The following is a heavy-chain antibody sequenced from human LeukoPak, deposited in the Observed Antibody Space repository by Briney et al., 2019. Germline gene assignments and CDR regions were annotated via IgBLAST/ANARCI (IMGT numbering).Heavy chain of an antibody. CDR1: GFTFSTYA. J-gene: IGHJ4*02. Sequence: GGSLRLSCAASGFTFSTYAMSWVRQAPGKGLEWVSAISGSGASTYYADSVKGRFTISRDNSKNTLYLQMNSLRGEDTAVYYCVSRAGSPWGPFGDWGQGTLVTVSS. CDR2: ISGSGAST. CDR3: VSRAGSPWGPFGD. V-gene: IGHV3-23*01. D-gene: IGHD7-27*01.